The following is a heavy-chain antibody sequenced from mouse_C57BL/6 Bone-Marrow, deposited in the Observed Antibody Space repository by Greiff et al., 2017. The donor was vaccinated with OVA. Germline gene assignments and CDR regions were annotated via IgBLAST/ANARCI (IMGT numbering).Heavy chain of an antibody. CDR2: IDPENGDT. V-gene: IGHV14-4*01. CDR1: GFNIKDDY. D-gene: IGHD2-1*01. Sequence: VQLKESGAELVRPGASVKLSCTASGFNIKDDYMHWVKQRPEQGLEWIGWIDPENGDTEYASKFQGKATITADTSSNTAYLQLSSLTSEDTAVYYCTAYGNYAGVDYWGQGTTLTVSS. CDR3: TAYGNYAGVDY. J-gene: IGHJ2*01.